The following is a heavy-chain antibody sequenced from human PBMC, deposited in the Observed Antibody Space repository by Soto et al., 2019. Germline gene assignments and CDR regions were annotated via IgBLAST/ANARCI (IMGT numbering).Heavy chain of an antibody. CDR3: ARERSGYSHTFDP. D-gene: IGHD4-4*01. Sequence: SVKVSCKASGFTFTSSAVQWVRQARGQRLEWIGWIVVGSGNTNYAQKFQERVTMTRDTSISTAYMELSRLRSDDTAVYYCARERSGYSHTFDPWGQGTLVTVSS. CDR2: IVVGSGNT. J-gene: IGHJ5*02. CDR1: GFTFTSSA. V-gene: IGHV1-58*01.